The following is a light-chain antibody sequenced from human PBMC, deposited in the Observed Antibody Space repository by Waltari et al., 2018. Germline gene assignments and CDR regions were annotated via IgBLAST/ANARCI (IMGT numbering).Light chain of an antibody. CDR2: KAS. CDR1: QSISTW. CDR3: QQYDSYPPT. V-gene: IGKV1-5*03. J-gene: IGKJ2*01. Sequence: DIQMTQSPSTLSASVGDRVPITCRARQSISTWLAWYQHKPGKAPKVLIYKASTLESGVPSRFSASGSATEFTLTISSLQTEDFATYYCQQYDSYPPTFGQGTTLEIK.